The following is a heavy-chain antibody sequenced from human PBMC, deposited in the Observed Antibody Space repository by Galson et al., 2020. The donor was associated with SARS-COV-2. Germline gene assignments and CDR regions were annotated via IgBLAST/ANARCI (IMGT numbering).Heavy chain of an antibody. V-gene: IGHV1-18*01. CDR1: GYTFTSYG. J-gene: IGHJ4*02. CDR3: ARDCSSTSCPRGVDD. D-gene: IGHD2-2*01. Sequence: ASVKVSCQASGYTFTSYGISWVRQAPGQGLEWMGWISAYNGNTNYAQKLQGRVTMTTDTSTSTAYMELRSLRSDDTAVYYCARDCSSTSCPRGVDDWGQGTLVTVSS. CDR2: ISAYNGNT.